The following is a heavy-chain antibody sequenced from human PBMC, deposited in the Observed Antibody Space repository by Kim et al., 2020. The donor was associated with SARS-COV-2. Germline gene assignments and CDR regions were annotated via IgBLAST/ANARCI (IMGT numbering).Heavy chain of an antibody. CDR1: GGTFSSYA. CDR2: IIPILGIA. D-gene: IGHD6-19*01. Sequence: SVKVSCKASGGTFSSYAISWVRQAPGQGLEWMGRIIPILGIANYAQKFQGRVTITADKSTSTAYMELSSLRSEDTAVYYCARGVAVATAFDYFDYWGQGTLVTVSS. J-gene: IGHJ4*02. CDR3: ARGVAVATAFDYFDY. V-gene: IGHV1-69*04.